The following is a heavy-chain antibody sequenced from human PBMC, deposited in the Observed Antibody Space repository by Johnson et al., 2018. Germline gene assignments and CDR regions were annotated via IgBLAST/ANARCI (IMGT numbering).Heavy chain of an antibody. Sequence: QVQLVESGGGVVQPGGSLRLSCAASGFTFNTYAIHWVRQAPGKGLEWVAVISYDGGNIYYADSMKGRFTVSRDNSKNTVFLQMNSLRAGDTAVYYCAKDRADAADKYYFDYWGQGTLVTVSS. V-gene: IGHV3-30*18. D-gene: IGHD2-2*01. CDR3: AKDRADAADKYYFDY. CDR1: GFTFNTYA. CDR2: ISYDGGNI. J-gene: IGHJ4*02.